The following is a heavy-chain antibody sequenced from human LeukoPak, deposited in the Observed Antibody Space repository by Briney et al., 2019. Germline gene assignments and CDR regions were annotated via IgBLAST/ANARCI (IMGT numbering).Heavy chain of an antibody. CDR3: ARDLEAGTSGFDY. CDR1: GGSISSYY. D-gene: IGHD6-19*01. J-gene: IGHJ4*02. V-gene: IGHV4-4*07. Sequence: SETLSLTCTVSGGSISSYYWSWIWQPAGKGLEWIGRIYTSGSTNYNPSLKSRVTMSVDTSKNQFSLKLSSVTAADTAVYYCARDLEAGTSGFDYWGQGTLVTVSS. CDR2: IYTSGST.